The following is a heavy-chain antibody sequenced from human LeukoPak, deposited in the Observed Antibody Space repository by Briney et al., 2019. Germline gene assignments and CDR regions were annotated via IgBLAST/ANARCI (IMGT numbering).Heavy chain of an antibody. Sequence: PGGSLRLSCAASGFTFSSYGMHWVRQAPGKGLEWVAVISYDGSNKYYADSVKGRFTISRDNSKNTLYLQMNSLRAEDTAVYFSAKYGSYNYYDRSPDYWGQGTLVTVSS. CDR1: GFTFSSYG. V-gene: IGHV3-30*18. CDR2: ISYDGSNK. J-gene: IGHJ4*02. CDR3: AKYGSYNYYDRSPDY. D-gene: IGHD3-22*01.